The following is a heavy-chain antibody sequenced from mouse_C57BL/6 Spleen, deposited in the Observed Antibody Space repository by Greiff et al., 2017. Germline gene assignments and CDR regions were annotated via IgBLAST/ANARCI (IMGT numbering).Heavy chain of an antibody. CDR2: IYPEDGDT. CDR3: ATSTMVTAWFAY. CDR1: GFNIKDYY. D-gene: IGHD2-2*01. V-gene: IGHV14-2*01. J-gene: IGHJ3*01. Sequence: EVKLQESGAELVKPGASVKLSCTASGFNIKDYYMHWVKQRTEQGLEWIGSIYPEDGDTKYAPKFQGKATMTADTSSNTAYMQLSSLTSEDSAVYYCATSTMVTAWFAYWGQGTLVTVSA.